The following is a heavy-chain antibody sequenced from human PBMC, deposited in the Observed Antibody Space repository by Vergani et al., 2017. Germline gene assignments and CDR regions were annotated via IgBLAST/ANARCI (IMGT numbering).Heavy chain of an antibody. CDR2: IYRTGRT. J-gene: IGHJ4*02. D-gene: IGHD3-9*01. Sequence: QVQLQESGPGLVKPSETLSLTCAVSGFSIDNGYYWDWLRQPPGKGLEWIGSIYRTGRTHFNPSLKSRVTISVDTSNNHFSLGLNSLTAADTAVYYCARRSGIVYDIFSGTQYFFDFWGQGTLVTVSS. CDR1: GFSIDNGYY. CDR3: ARRSGIVYDIFSGTQYFFDF. V-gene: IGHV4-38-2*01.